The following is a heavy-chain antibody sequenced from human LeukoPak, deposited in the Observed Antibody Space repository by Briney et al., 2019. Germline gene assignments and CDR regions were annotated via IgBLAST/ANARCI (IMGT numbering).Heavy chain of an antibody. Sequence: GGSLRLSCAASGFTFSSHGMHWVRQAPGKGLEWVSIIWYDGSDEYYADSVKGRFTISRDNAKNSLYLQMNSLRAEDTAVYYCARGRITIFGVVPYYFDYWGQGTLVTVSS. D-gene: IGHD3-3*01. V-gene: IGHV3-33*03. CDR1: GFTFSSHG. CDR2: IWYDGSDE. J-gene: IGHJ4*02. CDR3: ARGRITIFGVVPYYFDY.